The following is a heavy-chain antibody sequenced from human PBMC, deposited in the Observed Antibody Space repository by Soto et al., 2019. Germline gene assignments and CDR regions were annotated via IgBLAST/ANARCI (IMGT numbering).Heavy chain of an antibody. Sequence: SETLSLTCAVSGGSISSSNWWSWVRQPPGKGLEWIGEIYHSGSTNYNPSLKSRVTISVDKSKNQFSLKLSSVTAADTAVYYCARPWGGWYGDAFDIWGQGTMVTVSS. V-gene: IGHV4-4*02. CDR3: ARPWGGWYGDAFDI. D-gene: IGHD6-19*01. CDR1: GGSISSSNW. J-gene: IGHJ3*02. CDR2: IYHSGST.